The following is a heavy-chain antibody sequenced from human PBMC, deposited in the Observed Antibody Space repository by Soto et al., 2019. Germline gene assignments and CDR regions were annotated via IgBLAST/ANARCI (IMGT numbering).Heavy chain of an antibody. J-gene: IGHJ4*02. CDR1: GFTFSDYG. V-gene: IGHV3-33*01. D-gene: IGHD1-26*01. Sequence: QVQLMESGGGVVQPGRSLRLSCTASGFTFSDYGMHWVRQAPGKGLEWVSFIGGSTEHYAGSVKGRFTSSRDNSKNTLDLQMNSLRVEDTAVYYWARDNSVGAPDSWGQGTLVTVSS. CDR3: ARDNSVGAPDS. CDR2: IGGSTE.